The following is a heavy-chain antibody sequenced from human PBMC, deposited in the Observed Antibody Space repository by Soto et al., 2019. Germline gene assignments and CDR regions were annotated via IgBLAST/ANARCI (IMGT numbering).Heavy chain of an antibody. CDR3: ARVLSYWYFDL. V-gene: IGHV5-51*01. J-gene: IGHJ2*01. CDR1: VYSFTNYW. Sequence: GESLKISCKGSVYSFTNYWIGWVRQMPGKGLEWMGIIYPGDSDTRYSPSFQGQVTISADKSISTAYLQWSSLKASDTAMYYCARVLSYWYFDLWGRGTLVTVSS. CDR2: IYPGDSDT. D-gene: IGHD2-8*01.